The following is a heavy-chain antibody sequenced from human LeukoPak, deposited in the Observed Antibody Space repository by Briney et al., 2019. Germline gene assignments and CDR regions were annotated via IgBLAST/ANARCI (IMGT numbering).Heavy chain of an antibody. CDR3: ARERCSSTSCYLNWFDP. CDR2: IYTSGST. D-gene: IGHD2-2*01. J-gene: IGHJ5*02. CDR1: GGYISSYY. V-gene: IGHV4-4*07. Sequence: SETLSLTCTVSGGYISSYYWSWIRQPAGKGLEWIGRIYTSGSTNYNPSLKSRVTMSVDTSKNQFSLKLSSVTAADTAVYYCARERCSSTSCYLNWFDPWGQGTLVTVSS.